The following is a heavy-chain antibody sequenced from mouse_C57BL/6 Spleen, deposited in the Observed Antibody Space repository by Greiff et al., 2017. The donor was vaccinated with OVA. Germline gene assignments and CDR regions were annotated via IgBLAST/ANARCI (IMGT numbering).Heavy chain of an antibody. Sequence: EVNVVESGGGLVKPGGSLKLSCAASGFTFSSYTMSWVRQTPEKRPEWVATISGGGGNTYYPDSVKGRFTISSDNAKNTLYLQMSSLRSEDTALYYCARKYDYGYFDVWGTGTTVTVSS. CDR2: ISGGGGNT. V-gene: IGHV5-9*01. CDR3: ARKYDYGYFDV. D-gene: IGHD2-3*01. CDR1: GFTFSSYT. J-gene: IGHJ1*03.